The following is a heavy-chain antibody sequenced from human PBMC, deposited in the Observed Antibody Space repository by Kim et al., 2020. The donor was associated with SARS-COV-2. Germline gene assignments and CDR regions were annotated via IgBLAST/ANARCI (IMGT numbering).Heavy chain of an antibody. V-gene: IGHV3-21*01. Sequence: GGSLRLSCAASGFTFSSYSMNWVRQAPGKGLEWVSSISSSSSYIYYADSVKGRFTISRDNAKNSLYLQMNSLRAEDTAVYYCARARRGGFGELSGIDYWGQGTLVTVSS. CDR3: ARARRGGFGELSGIDY. CDR1: GFTFSSYS. CDR2: ISSSSSYI. J-gene: IGHJ4*02. D-gene: IGHD3-10*01.